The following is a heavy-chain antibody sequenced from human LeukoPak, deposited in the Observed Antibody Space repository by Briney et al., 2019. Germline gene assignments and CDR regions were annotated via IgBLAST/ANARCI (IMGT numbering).Heavy chain of an antibody. CDR3: ASQLGGTTFH. CDR2: VYYNGIT. CDR1: GVSINTYF. D-gene: IGHD1/OR15-1a*01. Sequence: SETLSLTCTVSGVSINTYFWSWIRQPPGKGLEWIGYVYYNGITNYNPSLKSRVSISLDTSKNQFSLRLNTVTAAETAVYYCASQLGGTTFHWGQGTLVTVSS. V-gene: IGHV4-59*01. J-gene: IGHJ4*02.